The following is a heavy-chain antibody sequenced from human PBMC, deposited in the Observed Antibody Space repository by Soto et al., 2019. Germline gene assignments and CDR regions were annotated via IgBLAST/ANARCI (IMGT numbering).Heavy chain of an antibody. Sequence: GASVKVSCKASGGTFSSYAISWVRQAPGQGLEWMGGIIPIFGTANYAQKFQGRVTITAEESTSTAYMELSSLRSEDKAVYYCAISIAEAGINYYYYYGMDVWGQGTTVTAP. J-gene: IGHJ6*02. CDR2: IIPIFGTA. V-gene: IGHV1-69*13. CDR3: AISIAEAGINYYYYYGMDV. CDR1: GGTFSSYA. D-gene: IGHD6-13*01.